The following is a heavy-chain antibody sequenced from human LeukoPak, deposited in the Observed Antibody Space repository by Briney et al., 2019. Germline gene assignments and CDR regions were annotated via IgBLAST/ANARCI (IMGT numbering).Heavy chain of an antibody. J-gene: IGHJ5*02. V-gene: IGHV4-59*01. CDR1: GGSINSYY. Sequence: SETLSLTCTVSGGSINSYYWSWVRQPPGKGLEWIGYIYYIGSTNYNPSLKSRVTISVDTSKNQFSLKLSSVTAADTAVYYCARGRDYYDSSGYTSWGQGTLVTVSS. CDR2: IYYIGST. CDR3: ARGRDYYDSSGYTS. D-gene: IGHD3-22*01.